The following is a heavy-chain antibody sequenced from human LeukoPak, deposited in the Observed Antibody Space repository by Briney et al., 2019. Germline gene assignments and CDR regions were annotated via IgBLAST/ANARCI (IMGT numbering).Heavy chain of an antibody. Sequence: GGSLRLSCAASGFTFSSYAMSWVRQARGKGLEWASAISGSGGGTYYADTVKGRFTISRDNSKNTPYLQMNSLRAEDTAVYYCAQGADDYGDYAYYFDYWGQGTLVTVSS. CDR3: AQGADDYGDYAYYFDY. D-gene: IGHD4-17*01. V-gene: IGHV3-23*01. J-gene: IGHJ4*02. CDR2: ISGSGGGT. CDR1: GFTFSSYA.